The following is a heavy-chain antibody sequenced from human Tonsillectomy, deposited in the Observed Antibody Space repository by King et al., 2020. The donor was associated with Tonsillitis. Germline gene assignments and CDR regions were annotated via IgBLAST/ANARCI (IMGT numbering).Heavy chain of an antibody. D-gene: IGHD3-16*02. CDR3: AGRITFGGVIVGDCFDP. CDR1: DESFSSYY. V-gene: IGHV4-34*01. CDR2: VNYSGST. Sequence: VQLQQWGAGLLKPSETLSLTCAVYDESFSSYYWSWIRQSPGKGLEWIGEVNYSGSTNYNPSLKSRVTISVDTSKSQFSLKLSSVTAAGTAGYDCAGRITFGGVIVGDCFDPWGQGTLVTVSS. J-gene: IGHJ5*02.